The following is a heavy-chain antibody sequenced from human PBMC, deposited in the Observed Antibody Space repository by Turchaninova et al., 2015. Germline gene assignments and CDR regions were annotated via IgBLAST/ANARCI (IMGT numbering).Heavy chain of an antibody. J-gene: IGHJ3*02. D-gene: IGHD3-22*01. CDR3: GTSKYYNDSSGYTDPFYI. CDR2: IWYDGSNK. Sequence: VGSWGGVVQPGRSLRLSCAASGFTFSSYGMHWVRQPPGKGLEWVAVIWYDGSNKYYSDSVKGRFSISRDNHKNTMYLQMNSLRAEDTGMYYCGTSKYYNDSSGYTDPFYIWCQGTMVTVSS. CDR1: GFTFSSYG. V-gene: IGHV3-33*01.